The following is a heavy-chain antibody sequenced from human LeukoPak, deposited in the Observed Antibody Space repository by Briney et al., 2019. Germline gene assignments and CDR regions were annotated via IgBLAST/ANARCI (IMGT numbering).Heavy chain of an antibody. J-gene: IGHJ5*02. CDR2: IYYSGST. V-gene: IGHV4-59*01. CDR3: ARVSYSSGWYGEWFDP. D-gene: IGHD6-19*01. Sequence: SETLSLTCTVSGGSISSYYWSWLRKPPGKGLEWIGYIYYSGSTNYNPSLKSRVTISVDTSKNQFSLKLSSVTAADTAVYYCARVSYSSGWYGEWFDPWGQGTLVTVSS. CDR1: GGSISSYY.